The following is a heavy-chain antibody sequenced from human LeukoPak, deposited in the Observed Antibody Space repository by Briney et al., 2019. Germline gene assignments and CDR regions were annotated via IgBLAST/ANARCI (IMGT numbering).Heavy chain of an antibody. Sequence: GGSLRLSCAASGITSSDNFMSWIRQAPGKGLEWVSYISKSDGTTYYADTVKGRFTISRDSAKKSVYLYMNSLRAEDTAVYYCASAVAAPDQDPPFDYWGQGTLVTVSS. CDR3: ASAVAAPDQDPPFDY. CDR1: GITSSDNF. J-gene: IGHJ4*02. D-gene: IGHD6-25*01. CDR2: ISKSDGTT. V-gene: IGHV3-11*01.